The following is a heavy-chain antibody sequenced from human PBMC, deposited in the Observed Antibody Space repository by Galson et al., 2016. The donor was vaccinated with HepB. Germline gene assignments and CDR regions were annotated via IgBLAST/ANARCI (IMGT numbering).Heavy chain of an antibody. CDR1: GGSISSGNW. Sequence: LSLTCAVSGGSISSGNWWSWVRQPPGKGLEWIGEIHHSGNTNYNSSLKSRVTTSVDKSKRQFSLRLRSVTAADTAVYYCATAGGPTWGSFDYWGQGTLVTVSS. CDR2: IHHSGNT. V-gene: IGHV4-4*02. CDR3: ATAGGPTWGSFDY. J-gene: IGHJ4*02. D-gene: IGHD7-27*01.